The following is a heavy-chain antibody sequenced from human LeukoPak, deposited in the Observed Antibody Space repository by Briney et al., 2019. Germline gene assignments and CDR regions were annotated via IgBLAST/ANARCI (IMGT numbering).Heavy chain of an antibody. CDR3: ANFLRSFDAFDI. Sequence: GGSLRLSCAASGFTFSSYGMHWVRQAPGKGLEWVAVISYDGSNKYHADSVKGRFTISRDNSKNTLYLQMNSLRAEDTAVYYCANFLRSFDAFDIWGQGTMVTVSS. CDR1: GFTFSSYG. V-gene: IGHV3-30*18. CDR2: ISYDGSNK. J-gene: IGHJ3*02. D-gene: IGHD5-24*01.